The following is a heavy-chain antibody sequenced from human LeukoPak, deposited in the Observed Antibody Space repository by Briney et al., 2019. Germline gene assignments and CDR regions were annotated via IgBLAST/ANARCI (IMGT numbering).Heavy chain of an antibody. CDR1: GFTFSNAW. J-gene: IGHJ1*01. Sequence: GGSLRLSCAASGFTFSNAWMNWARQAPGKGLEWVGRIKSKTDGGTTDYAAPVKGRFTISRDDSKNTLYLQMNSLKTEDTAVYYCTTDWWVGNYVQTEYFQHWGQGTLVTVSS. D-gene: IGHD4-11*01. CDR2: IKSKTDGGTT. V-gene: IGHV3-15*07. CDR3: TTDWWVGNYVQTEYFQH.